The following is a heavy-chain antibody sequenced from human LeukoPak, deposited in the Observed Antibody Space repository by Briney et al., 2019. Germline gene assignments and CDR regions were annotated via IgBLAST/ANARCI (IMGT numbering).Heavy chain of an antibody. D-gene: IGHD3-22*01. CDR3: ARDSHFYDSSGQKIGYFDY. V-gene: IGHV3-74*01. CDR1: GFTFSSYW. CDR2: ISTDASST. Sequence: GGSLRLSCAASGFTFSSYWMHWVRQAPGKGLVWVSRISTDASSTTYADSVKGRFTIFGDNAKNSLYLQMSSLRAEDTAVYYCARDSHFYDSSGQKIGYFDYWGQGTLVTVSS. J-gene: IGHJ4*02.